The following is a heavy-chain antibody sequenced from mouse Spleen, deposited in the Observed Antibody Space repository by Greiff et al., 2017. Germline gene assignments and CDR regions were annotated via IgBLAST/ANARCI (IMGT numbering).Heavy chain of an antibody. D-gene: IGHD2-3*01. CDR3: ARSGAYDGYYPAWFAY. CDR1: GFTFSSFG. CDR2: ISSGSSTT. V-gene: IGHV5-17*02. J-gene: IGHJ3*01. Sequence: EVQRVESGGGLVQPGGSRKLSCAASGFTFSSFGMHWVRQAPEKGLEWVAYISSGSSTTYYADTVKGRFTISRDNPKNTLFLQMTSLRSEDTAMYYCARSGAYDGYYPAWFAYWGQGTLVTVSA.